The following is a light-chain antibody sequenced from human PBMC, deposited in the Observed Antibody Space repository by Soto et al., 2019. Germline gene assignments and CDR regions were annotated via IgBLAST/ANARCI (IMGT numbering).Light chain of an antibody. CDR2: DAS. V-gene: IGKV3-20*01. Sequence: DIVLMQYPGTLSFSPGERATLSCRASQSLNSSYLAWYQQKPGQAPRLLIYDASSRATGIPDRFSGSGSGTDFTLTISRLEPEDSAVYYCQQYGSSPPITFGQGTRLEIK. CDR3: QQYGSSPPIT. CDR1: QSLNSSY. J-gene: IGKJ5*01.